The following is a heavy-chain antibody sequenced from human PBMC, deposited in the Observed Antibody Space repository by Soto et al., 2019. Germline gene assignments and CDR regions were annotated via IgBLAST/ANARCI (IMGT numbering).Heavy chain of an antibody. Sequence: HPGGSLRLSCAASGFTFDDYAMHWVRQAPGKGLEWVSGISWNSGSIGYADSVKGRFTISRDNAKNSLYLQMNSLRAEDTALYYCAKGSIAARRDFDYWGQGTLVTVSS. V-gene: IGHV3-9*01. J-gene: IGHJ4*02. CDR2: ISWNSGSI. CDR1: GFTFDDYA. CDR3: AKGSIAARRDFDY. D-gene: IGHD6-6*01.